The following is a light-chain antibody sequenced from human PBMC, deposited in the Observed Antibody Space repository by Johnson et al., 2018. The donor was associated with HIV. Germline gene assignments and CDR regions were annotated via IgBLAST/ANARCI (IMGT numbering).Light chain of an antibody. CDR2: ENN. V-gene: IGLV1-51*02. Sequence: QSVLTQPPSVSAAPGQKVTISCSGSSSNIGNNDVSWYQQLPGTAPKLLIYENNKRPSGIPDRFSGPKSGQSATLGITGIQTGDEADYYCGTWDSSLRSYVFGTGTKVTVL. J-gene: IGLJ1*01. CDR3: GTWDSSLRSYV. CDR1: SSNIGNND.